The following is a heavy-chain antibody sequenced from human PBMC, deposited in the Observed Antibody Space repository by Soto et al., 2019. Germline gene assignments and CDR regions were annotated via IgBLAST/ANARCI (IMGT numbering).Heavy chain of an antibody. CDR1: GGSISSGDFY. D-gene: IGHD3-10*01. Sequence: SETLSLTCTVSGGSISSGDFYWSWIRRPPGKGLEWIGYIYYSGSTYYNPSLKSRVTISVDTSKNQFSLKLSSVTAADTAVYYCARRAVWFGELLSHYFDYWGQGTLVTVSS. CDR3: ARRAVWFGELLSHYFDY. V-gene: IGHV4-30-4*01. CDR2: IYYSGST. J-gene: IGHJ4*02.